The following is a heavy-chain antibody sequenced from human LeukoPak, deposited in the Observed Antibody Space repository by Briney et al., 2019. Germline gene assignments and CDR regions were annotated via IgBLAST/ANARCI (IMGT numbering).Heavy chain of an antibody. D-gene: IGHD1-26*01. CDR2: IWYDGSNK. Sequence: GGSLRLSSAASGFTFSSYGMHWVRQAPGKGLEWVAVIWYDGSNKYYADSVKGRFTISRDNSKNTLYLQMNSLRAEDTAVYYCARDGRGSLDYYGMDVWGQGTTVTVSS. CDR3: ARDGRGSLDYYGMDV. J-gene: IGHJ6*02. CDR1: GFTFSSYG. V-gene: IGHV3-33*01.